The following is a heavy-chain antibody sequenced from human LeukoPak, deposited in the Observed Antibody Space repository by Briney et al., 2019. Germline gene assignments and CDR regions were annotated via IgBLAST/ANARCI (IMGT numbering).Heavy chain of an antibody. V-gene: IGHV3-23*01. Sequence: GGSLRLSCAASGFTFSSYAMNWVRQAPGKGLEWVSTISGSGVSTYYADSVKGRFTISRDNSKNTLYLQMNSLRAEDTAVYYCARESGNGYSSGWYPYYYYGMDVWGQGTTVTVSS. CDR1: GFTFSSYA. D-gene: IGHD6-19*01. CDR3: ARESGNGYSSGWYPYYYYGMDV. J-gene: IGHJ6*02. CDR2: ISGSGVST.